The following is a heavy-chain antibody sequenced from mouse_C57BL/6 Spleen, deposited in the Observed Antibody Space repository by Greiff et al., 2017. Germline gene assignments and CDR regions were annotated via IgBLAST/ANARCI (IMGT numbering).Heavy chain of an antibody. V-gene: IGHV1-61*01. D-gene: IGHD3-2*02. J-gene: IGHJ4*01. CDR3: AREELRRPYYYAMDD. Sequence: VQLQQPGAELVRPGSSVKLSCTASGYTFTSYWMDWVKQRPGQGLEWIGNIYPSDSETHYNQTFKDKATLTVDKSSSTAYMQLSSLTSEDTAVYYCAREELRRPYYYAMDDWGQGTSVTVSS. CDR2: IYPSDSET. CDR1: GYTFTSYW.